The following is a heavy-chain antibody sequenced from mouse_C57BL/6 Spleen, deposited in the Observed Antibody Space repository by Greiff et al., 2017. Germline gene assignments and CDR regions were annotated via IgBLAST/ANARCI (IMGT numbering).Heavy chain of an antibody. CDR2: ISNGGGST. CDR3: ARRYDYDRGYYYAMDY. D-gene: IGHD2-4*01. Sequence: VMLVESGGGLVQPGGSLKLSCAASGFTFSDYYMYWVRQTPEKRLEWVAYISNGGGSTYYPDTVKGRFTISRDNAKNTLYLQMSSLKSEDTAMYYCARRYDYDRGYYYAMDYWGQGTSVTVSS. J-gene: IGHJ4*01. V-gene: IGHV5-12*01. CDR1: GFTFSDYY.